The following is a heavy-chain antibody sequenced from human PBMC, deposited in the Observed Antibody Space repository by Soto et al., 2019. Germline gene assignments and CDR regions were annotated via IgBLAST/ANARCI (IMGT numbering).Heavy chain of an antibody. D-gene: IGHD4-17*01. V-gene: IGHV3-30*18. CDR1: GFTFSSYG. CDR3: AKFGDYGDYVLDY. CDR2: ISYDGSNK. Sequence: QVQLVESGGGVVQPGRSLRLSCAASGFTFSSYGMHWVRLAPGKGLEWGAVISYDGSNKYYADSVKGRFTISRDNSKKTLYLQMNSLRAEDTAVYYCAKFGDYGDYVLDYWGQGTLVTVSS. J-gene: IGHJ4*02.